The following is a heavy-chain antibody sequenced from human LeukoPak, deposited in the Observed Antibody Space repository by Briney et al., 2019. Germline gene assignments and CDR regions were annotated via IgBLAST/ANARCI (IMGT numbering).Heavy chain of an antibody. D-gene: IGHD1-26*01. Sequence: SETLSLTCTVSGGSVSRGGYYWNWIRQHPGKGLEWIGFTSYSEGTYYNPSLMSRITISVDISQNQFSLKMRDATAADTAVYFCATADWESFYFDSWGQGALVAVSS. V-gene: IGHV4-31*03. CDR2: TSYSEGT. J-gene: IGHJ4*02. CDR1: GGSVSRGGYY. CDR3: ATADWESFYFDS.